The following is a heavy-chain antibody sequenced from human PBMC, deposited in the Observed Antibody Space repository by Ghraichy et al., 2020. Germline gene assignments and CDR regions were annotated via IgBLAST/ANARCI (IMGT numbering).Heavy chain of an antibody. Sequence: GESLNISCAASGFTFSSYAMHWVRQAPGKGLEWVAVISYDGSNKYYADSVKGRFTISRDNSKNTLYLQMNSLRAEDTAVYYCARALPGGYGSGCGTKLGCGMDVWGQGTTVTVSS. V-gene: IGHV3-30*04. CDR1: GFTFSSYA. CDR3: ARALPGGYGSGCGTKLGCGMDV. CDR2: ISYDGSNK. J-gene: IGHJ6*02. D-gene: IGHD6-19*01.